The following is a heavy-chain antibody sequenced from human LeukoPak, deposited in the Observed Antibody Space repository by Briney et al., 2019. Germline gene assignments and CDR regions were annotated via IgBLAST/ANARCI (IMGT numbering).Heavy chain of an antibody. CDR2: INSDGSST. V-gene: IGHV3-74*01. CDR3: AKSSLVVPYDY. Sequence: GGSLRLSCAASGFTFSNYWMHWVRQAPGKGLVWVSRINSDGSSTSYADSVKGRFTISRDNSKNTLYLQMNSLRADDTAVYYCAKSSLVVPYDYWGQGTLVTVSS. CDR1: GFTFSNYW. J-gene: IGHJ4*02. D-gene: IGHD6-6*01.